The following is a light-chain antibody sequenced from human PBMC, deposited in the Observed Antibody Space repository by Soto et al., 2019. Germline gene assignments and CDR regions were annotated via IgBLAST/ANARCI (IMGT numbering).Light chain of an antibody. CDR3: QQFNVYPLT. V-gene: IGKV1-9*01. J-gene: IGKJ4*01. CDR2: AAS. Sequence: DIQLTQSPSFLSASVGDRVTITCRASQGIRDFLAWYQQKPGKAPKLLIYAASTLQAGVPTRFSGFASGTEIPFTIRNLPPADSATYYCQQFNVYPLTFGGGTKVEIK. CDR1: QGIRDF.